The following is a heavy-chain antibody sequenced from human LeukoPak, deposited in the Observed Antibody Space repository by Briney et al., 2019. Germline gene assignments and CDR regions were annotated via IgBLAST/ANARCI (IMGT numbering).Heavy chain of an antibody. J-gene: IGHJ4*02. V-gene: IGHV3-11*04. CDR2: ISSSGSTI. D-gene: IGHD3-22*01. Sequence: PGGSLRLSCAASGFTFSDYHMSWIRQAPGKGLEWVSYISSSGSTIYYADSVKGRFTISRDNAKNSLYLQMNSLRAEDTAVYYCARTYYYDSSGYYPGYFDYWGQGTLVTVSS. CDR3: ARTYYYDSSGYYPGYFDY. CDR1: GFTFSDYH.